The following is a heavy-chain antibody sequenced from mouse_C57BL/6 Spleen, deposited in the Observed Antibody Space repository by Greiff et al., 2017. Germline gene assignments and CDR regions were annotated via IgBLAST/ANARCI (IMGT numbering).Heavy chain of an antibody. CDR1: GFTFKNTY. Sequence: VQLQQSVAELVRPGASVKLSCTASGFTFKNTYMHWVKQRPEQGLEWLGRLDPANGNTKYAPKFQGKATITADTSSNTAYLQLSSLTSEDTAIYYGASTTTVVATEYFDGWGTGTTVTVSS. CDR3: ASTTTVVATEYFDG. D-gene: IGHD1-1*01. V-gene: IGHV14-3*01. J-gene: IGHJ1*03. CDR2: LDPANGNT.